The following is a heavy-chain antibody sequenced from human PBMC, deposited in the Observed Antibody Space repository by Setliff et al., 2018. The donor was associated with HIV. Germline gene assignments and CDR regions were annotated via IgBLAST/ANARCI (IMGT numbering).Heavy chain of an antibody. J-gene: IGHJ4*02. D-gene: IGHD5-12*01. CDR1: GGSFTTYY. V-gene: IGHV4-34*01. CDR2: INHSGST. Sequence: PSETLSLTCGVYGGSFTTYYWTWIRQPPGKGLEWLGEINHSGSTNYNSSLKGRVTISVDTSKNQFSLKLTSVTAADTAVYYCAKSPGFTGYGGSGWGQGTLVTVSS. CDR3: AKSPGFTGYGGSG.